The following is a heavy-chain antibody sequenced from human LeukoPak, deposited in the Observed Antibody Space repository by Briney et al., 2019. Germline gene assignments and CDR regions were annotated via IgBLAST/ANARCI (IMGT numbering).Heavy chain of an antibody. Sequence: SETLSLTCTVSGGSISSYYWSWIRQSPGKGLEWIGYTFDSGSTNYNPSLKSRVTISVDTSINQFSLKLSSVTVADTALYYCARDGGTSLFDYWGQGTLVTVSS. CDR3: ARDGGTSLFDY. J-gene: IGHJ4*02. CDR1: GGSISSYY. CDR2: TFDSGST. D-gene: IGHD3-16*01. V-gene: IGHV4-59*01.